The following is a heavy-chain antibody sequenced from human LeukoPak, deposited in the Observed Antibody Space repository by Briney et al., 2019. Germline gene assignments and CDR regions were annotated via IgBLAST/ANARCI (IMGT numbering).Heavy chain of an antibody. D-gene: IGHD5-24*01. J-gene: IGHJ4*02. CDR2: ISYDGTNK. V-gene: IGHV3-30*18. CDR1: GFAFSRYG. Sequence: QPGGSLRLSCAASGFAFSRYGMHWVRQPPGKGLEWVAVISYDGTNKYSADSVKGRFTISRDNSKNTLYLQMDSLRAEDTAVYFCAKDYGMATFWGQGTLVTVSS. CDR3: AKDYGMATF.